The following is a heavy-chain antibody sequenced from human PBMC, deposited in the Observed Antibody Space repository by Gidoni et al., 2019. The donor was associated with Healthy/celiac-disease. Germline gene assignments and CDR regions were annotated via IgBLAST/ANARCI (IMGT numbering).Heavy chain of an antibody. V-gene: IGHV3-33*01. J-gene: IGHJ3*02. CDR2: IWYDGSNK. CDR1: GFTFSSYG. D-gene: IGHD1-26*01. Sequence: QVQLVESGVGVVQPGRSLRLSCAASGFTFSSYGMHWVRQAPGKGLEWLAVIWYDGSNKYYADSVKGRFTISRDNSKNTLYLQMNSLRAEDTAVYYCARDRYRDGLQYRAFDIWGQGTMVTVSS. CDR3: ARDRYRDGLQYRAFDI.